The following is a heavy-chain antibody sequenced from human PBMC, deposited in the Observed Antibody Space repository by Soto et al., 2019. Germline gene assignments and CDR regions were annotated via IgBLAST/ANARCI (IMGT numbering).Heavy chain of an antibody. Sequence: QVQLQESGPGLVKPSETLSLTCTVSGGSISSYYWSWIRQPPGKGLEWIGYIYYSGSTNYNPSLKSRVTISVDTSKNQCSLKLSSVTAADTAVYYCARSAGSTYWYFDLWGRGTLVTVSS. CDR3: ARSAGSTYWYFDL. D-gene: IGHD1-7*01. J-gene: IGHJ2*01. CDR1: GGSISSYY. CDR2: IYYSGST. V-gene: IGHV4-59*01.